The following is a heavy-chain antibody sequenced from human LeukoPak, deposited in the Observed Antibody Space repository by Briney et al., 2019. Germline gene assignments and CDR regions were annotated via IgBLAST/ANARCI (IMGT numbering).Heavy chain of an antibody. D-gene: IGHD2-15*01. CDR3: ARKFYCSVGSYYSPWFDP. V-gene: IGHV1-2*02. Sequence: GASVKVSCKASGYTFTGYYMHWVRQAPGQGLEWMGWINPNSGGTNYAQKFQGRVTMTRDTSISTAYMELSRLRSDDTAVYYCARKFYCSVGSYYSPWFDPWGQGTLVTVSS. CDR2: INPNSGGT. J-gene: IGHJ5*02. CDR1: GYTFTGYY.